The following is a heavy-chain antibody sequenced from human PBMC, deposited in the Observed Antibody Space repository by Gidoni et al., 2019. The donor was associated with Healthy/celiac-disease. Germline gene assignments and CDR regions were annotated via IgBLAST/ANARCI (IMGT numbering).Heavy chain of an antibody. D-gene: IGHD2-2*01. Sequence: EVQLVESGEGLVHPGGSLRLSCAAPGVTFSSCAMNWVRQAPGKGLEYVSAISSNGGSTYYADSVKGRFTISRDNSKNTLYLQMGSLRAEDMAVYYCARGLAPNASVPAAMPDYWGQGTLVTVSS. J-gene: IGHJ4*02. CDR3: ARGLAPNASVPAAMPDY. V-gene: IGHV3-64*02. CDR2: ISSNGGST. CDR1: GVTFSSCA.